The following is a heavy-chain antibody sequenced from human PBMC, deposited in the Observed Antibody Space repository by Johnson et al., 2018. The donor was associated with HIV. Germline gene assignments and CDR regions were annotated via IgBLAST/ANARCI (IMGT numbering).Heavy chain of an antibody. CDR1: GFTFSDYY. V-gene: IGHV3-11*04. J-gene: IGHJ3*02. Sequence: QVQLVESGGGLVQPGRSLRLSCAASGFTFSDYYMSWIRQAPGKGLEWVSYISSSGSTIYYADSVKGRFTISRDNAKNSLYLQMNSLRAEDTAVYSCATDSSSGVYDAFDIWGQGTMVTVSS. CDR3: ATDSSSGVYDAFDI. CDR2: ISSSGSTI. D-gene: IGHD6-13*01.